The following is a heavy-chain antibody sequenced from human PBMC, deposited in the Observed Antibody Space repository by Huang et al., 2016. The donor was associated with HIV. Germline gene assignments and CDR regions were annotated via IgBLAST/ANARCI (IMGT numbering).Heavy chain of an antibody. CDR2: VKPSGGCA. V-gene: IGHV1-46*03. D-gene: IGHD6-13*01. CDR1: GFSILIYY. CDR3: AREGITPSGTEVSGFDF. Sequence: QVQLVQSGAEVKTPGASVTISCKASGFSILIYYIHWVRQAPGQGLEGSGIVKPSGGCADYEQKFKGRVTMTRDTSTRTIYMELSRLRSEDTAVYYCAREGITPSGTEVSGFDFWGQGTPVSVSS. J-gene: IGHJ5*01.